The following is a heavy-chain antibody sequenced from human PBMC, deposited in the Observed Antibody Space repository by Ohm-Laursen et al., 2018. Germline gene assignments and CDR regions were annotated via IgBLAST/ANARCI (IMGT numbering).Heavy chain of an antibody. CDR3: ARVGYSSSCDY. V-gene: IGHV3-11*04. J-gene: IGHJ4*02. D-gene: IGHD6-13*01. Sequence: SLRLSCAASGFTFSGFTFSDYYMSWIRQAPGKGLEWISYITSSGSNTYYADSVKGRFTISRDNAKNSLYLQMNSLRAEDTAVYYCARVGYSSSCDYWGQGTLVTVSS. CDR1: GFTFSGFTFSDYY. CDR2: ITSSGSNT.